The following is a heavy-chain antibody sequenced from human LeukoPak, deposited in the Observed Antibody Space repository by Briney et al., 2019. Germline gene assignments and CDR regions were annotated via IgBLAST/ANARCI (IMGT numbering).Heavy chain of an antibody. V-gene: IGHV4-34*01. Sequence: KTSETLSLTCADYGGPFSGYYWTWLRQAPGKGLEWIGEINPSGSGNYKPSLKSRVTISVDTSKNQFSLTLSSVTAADTAVYYCARGVRRAHGLNRGVQRRSNRPYYYYGMDVWGQGTTATVSS. CDR2: INPSGSG. D-gene: IGHD3-10*01. CDR1: GGPFSGYY. CDR3: ARGVRRAHGLNRGVQRRSNRPYYYYGMDV. J-gene: IGHJ6*02.